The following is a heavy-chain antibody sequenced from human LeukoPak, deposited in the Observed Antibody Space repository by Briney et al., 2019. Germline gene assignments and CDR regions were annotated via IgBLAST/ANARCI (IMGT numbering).Heavy chain of an antibody. CDR1: GFTFGSYG. CDR3: VRDNPRCCGVVPANIDDY. J-gene: IGHJ4*02. D-gene: IGHD2-15*01. V-gene: IGHV3-30*03. CDR2: ISYDGSNK. Sequence: GGSLRLSCAASGFTFGSYGMHWVRQAPGKGLEWVAVISYDGSNKYYADSVKGRFTISRDNSKNTLYLQMNSLRAEDTAVYYCVRDNPRCCGVVPANIDDYWGQGTLVTVSS.